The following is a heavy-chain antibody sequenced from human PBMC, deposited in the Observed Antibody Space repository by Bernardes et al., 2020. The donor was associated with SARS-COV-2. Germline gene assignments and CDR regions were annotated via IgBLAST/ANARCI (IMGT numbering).Heavy chain of an antibody. Sequence: GSLRLSCEASGFTFSRYGMHWVRQAPGKGLEWVAVIWYDGSDKYYADSVKGRFTISRDNSKNMLYLQMNSLRAEDTAIYYCARELYTYSHFDYWGQGTLVTVSS. D-gene: IGHD6-13*01. CDR1: GFTFSRYG. J-gene: IGHJ4*02. CDR3: ARELYTYSHFDY. V-gene: IGHV3-33*01. CDR2: IWYDGSDK.